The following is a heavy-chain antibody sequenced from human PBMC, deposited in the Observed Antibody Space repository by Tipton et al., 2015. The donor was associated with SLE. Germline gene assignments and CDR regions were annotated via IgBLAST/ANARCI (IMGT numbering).Heavy chain of an antibody. J-gene: IGHJ6*02. CDR1: GASISSGGYS. D-gene: IGHD3-3*01. CDR2: IYYSGST. Sequence: TLSLTCAVSGASISSGGYSWSWIRQPPGKGLEWIGYIYYSGSTYYNPSLKSRVTISVDTSKNQFSLKLSSVTAADTAVYYCARRSGAIFGVVIMYYYYGMDVWGQGTTVTVSS. V-gene: IGHV4-30-2*01. CDR3: ARRSGAIFGVVIMYYYYGMDV.